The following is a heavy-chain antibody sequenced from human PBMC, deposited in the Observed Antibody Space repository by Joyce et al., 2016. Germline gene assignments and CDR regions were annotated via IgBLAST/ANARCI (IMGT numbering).Heavy chain of an antibody. CDR3: ARGGTSSDHYFFYTLDV. J-gene: IGHJ6*02. CDR2: ISAFFGAA. CDR1: GGDFSNYT. V-gene: IGHV1-69*12. D-gene: IGHD1-14*01. Sequence: QVLLVQSGAAVKRPGSSLRVSCKSSGGDFSNYTVNWVRQAPGQRLEWMGGISAFFGAAKDAEDFQGRVTLTADQSTRTAYLELSSLTSADTAVYYCARGGTSSDHYFFYTLDVWGPGTTVIVSS.